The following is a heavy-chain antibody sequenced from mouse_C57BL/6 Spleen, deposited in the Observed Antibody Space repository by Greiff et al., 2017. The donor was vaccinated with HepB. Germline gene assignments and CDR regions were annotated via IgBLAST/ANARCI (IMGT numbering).Heavy chain of an antibody. V-gene: IGHV2-6*01. CDR3: ASGDYGSRAPFAY. Sequence: VMLVESGPGLVAPSQSLSITCTVSGFSLTSYGVDWVRQSPGKGLEWLGVIWGVGSTNYNSALKSRLSISKDNSKSQVFLKMNSLQTDDTAMYYCASGDYGSRAPFAYWGQGTLVTVSA. CDR2: IWGVGST. J-gene: IGHJ3*01. D-gene: IGHD1-1*01. CDR1: GFSLTSYG.